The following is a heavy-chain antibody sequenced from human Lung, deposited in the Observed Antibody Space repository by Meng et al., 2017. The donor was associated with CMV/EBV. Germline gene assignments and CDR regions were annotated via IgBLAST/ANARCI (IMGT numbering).Heavy chain of an antibody. D-gene: IGHD6-19*01. CDR1: PGSISSYY. J-gene: IGHJ4*02. CDR3: SSRRGGWPYFDF. V-gene: IGHV4-59*01. CDR2: VSDSGNN. Sequence: SXTLSLXCIVSPGSISSYYWSWIRQPPGKGLEWIGYVSDSGNNNYNPSLKSRVTIAIDTTKNQFPLRLKSVTAADKAVYYCSSRRGGWPYFDFWGQGTLVTVSS.